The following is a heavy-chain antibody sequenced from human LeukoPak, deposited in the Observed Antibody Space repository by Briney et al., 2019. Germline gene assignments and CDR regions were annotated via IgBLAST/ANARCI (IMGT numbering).Heavy chain of an antibody. D-gene: IGHD6-13*01. V-gene: IGHV1-46*01. Sequence: ASVKASCKASGYTFTRYYMHWVRQAPGQGLEWMGIINPSGGSTSYAQKFQGRVTMTRDKSTSTVYMELSSLSSEDTAVHYCAREAAGGTTSFDYWGQGTLVTVSS. CDR2: INPSGGST. CDR1: GYTFTRYY. J-gene: IGHJ4*02. CDR3: AREAAGGTTSFDY.